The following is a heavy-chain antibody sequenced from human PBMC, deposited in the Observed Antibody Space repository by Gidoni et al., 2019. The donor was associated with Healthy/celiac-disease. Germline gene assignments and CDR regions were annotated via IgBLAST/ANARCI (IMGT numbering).Heavy chain of an antibody. Sequence: EVQLVESGGGLVQPGGSLRLSCAASGFPFRSYWNAWVPQAPGTGMGGGRQVRGKGLEWWAKIKQDGSKKDYVDAVKGRFTISRDNAKNSLYRQMNSLRAEDTAVYYCAREGDGIAARPYWFDPWGQGTLVTVSS. CDR3: AREGDGIAARPYWFDP. CDR2: IKQDGSKK. V-gene: IGHV3-7*03. D-gene: IGHD6-6*01. J-gene: IGHJ5*02. CDR1: GFPFRSYW.